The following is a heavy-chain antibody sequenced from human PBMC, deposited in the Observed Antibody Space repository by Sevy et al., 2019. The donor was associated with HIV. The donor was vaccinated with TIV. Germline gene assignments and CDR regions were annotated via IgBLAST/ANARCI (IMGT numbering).Heavy chain of an antibody. J-gene: IGHJ3*02. CDR1: GFTFSNYG. V-gene: IGHV3-23*01. CDR3: AKEYYDSSLGAFDI. D-gene: IGHD3-22*01. Sequence: GGSLRLSCAASGFTFSNYGMSWVRQAPGKGLEWVSAISGGGVSTFYTDSVKGRFTISRDNSKNTLYLQMNSLRAEDTAVYYCAKEYYDSSLGAFDIWGRGTMVTVSS. CDR2: ISGGGVST.